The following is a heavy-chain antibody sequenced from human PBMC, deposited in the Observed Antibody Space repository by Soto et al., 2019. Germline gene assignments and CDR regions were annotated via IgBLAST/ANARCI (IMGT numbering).Heavy chain of an antibody. D-gene: IGHD5-12*01. J-gene: IGHJ4*02. V-gene: IGHV4-59*01. CDR1: GGSISSYY. CDR3: ERYSEYSGIFDY. CDR2: IYYSGST. Sequence: SETLSLTCTVSGGSISSYYWSWIRQPPGKGLEWIGYIYYSGSTNYNPSLKSRVTISVDTSKNQFSLKLSSVTAADTAVYYCERYSEYSGIFDYWGQGTLVTVSS.